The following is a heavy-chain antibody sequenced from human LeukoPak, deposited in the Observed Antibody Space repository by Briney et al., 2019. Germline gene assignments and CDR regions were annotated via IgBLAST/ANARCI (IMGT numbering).Heavy chain of an antibody. Sequence: SQTLSLTCTVSSGSISIGNYFWTWIRQPAGKGLEWIGRIYTSGTTYNPSLKSRVTISLDTSKNQFSLKLSSVTAADTAVYYCARYHQGFDDYWGQGTLVTVSS. CDR3: ARYHQGFDDY. J-gene: IGHJ4*02. CDR1: SGSISIGNYF. D-gene: IGHD3-9*01. V-gene: IGHV4-61*02. CDR2: IYTSGTT.